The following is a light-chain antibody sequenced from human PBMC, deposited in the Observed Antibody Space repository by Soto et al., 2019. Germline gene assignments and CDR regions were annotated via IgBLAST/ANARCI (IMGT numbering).Light chain of an antibody. J-gene: IGKJ4*01. Sequence: IVLTQSPAIPALSPGDRATLSCRASQSVSSSYLAWYQHIPGQAPRLLIHGASSRVAGIPDRFSGSGSGTDFTLTITRLEPEDFAVYYCQQYQSLTFGGGTKVDIK. CDR3: QQYQSLT. CDR2: GAS. CDR1: QSVSSSY. V-gene: IGKV3-20*01.